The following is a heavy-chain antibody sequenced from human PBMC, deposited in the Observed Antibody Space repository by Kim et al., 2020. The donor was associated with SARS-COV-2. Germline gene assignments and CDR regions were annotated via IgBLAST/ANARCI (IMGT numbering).Heavy chain of an antibody. Sequence: SETLSLTCAVYGGSFSGYYWSWIRQPPGKGLEWIGEINHSGSTNYNPSLKSRVTISVDTSKNQFSLKLSSVTAADTAVYYCARGDSSSWYENWFDPWGQGTLVTVSS. J-gene: IGHJ5*02. CDR1: GGSFSGYY. CDR3: ARGDSSSWYENWFDP. V-gene: IGHV4-34*01. D-gene: IGHD6-13*01. CDR2: INHSGST.